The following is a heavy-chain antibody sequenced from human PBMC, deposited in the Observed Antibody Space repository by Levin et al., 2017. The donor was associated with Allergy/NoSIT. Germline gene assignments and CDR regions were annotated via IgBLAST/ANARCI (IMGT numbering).Heavy chain of an antibody. D-gene: IGHD1-7*01. CDR2: IYYSGST. V-gene: IGHV4-39*07. CDR1: GGSISSSSYY. J-gene: IGHJ6*02. CDR3: ARDGNWNYALPLDYYYGMDV. Sequence: PSETLSLTCTVSGGSISSSSYYWGWIRQPPGKGLEWIGSIYYSGSTYYNPSLKSRVTISVDTSKNQFSLKLSSVTAADTAVYYCARDGNWNYALPLDYYYGMDVWGQGTTVTVSS.